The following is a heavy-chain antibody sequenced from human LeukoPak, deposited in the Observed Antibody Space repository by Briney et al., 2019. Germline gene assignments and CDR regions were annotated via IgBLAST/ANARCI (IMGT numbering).Heavy chain of an antibody. D-gene: IGHD4-17*01. CDR1: VFTVTAYS. V-gene: IGHV3-53*01. CDR2: VSSGGDA. Sequence: GGSLRLSCAASVFTVTAYSMNWVRQAPGKGLEWVSRVSSGGDAFYADSVKGRFTISRDTSKNTVFLQMDSLRAEDTAVYYCAKFGDHMPDAFDIWGQGTMVTVAA. CDR3: AKFGDHMPDAFDI. J-gene: IGHJ3*02.